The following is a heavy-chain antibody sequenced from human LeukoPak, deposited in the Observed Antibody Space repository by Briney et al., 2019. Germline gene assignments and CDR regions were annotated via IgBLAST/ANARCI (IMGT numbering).Heavy chain of an antibody. Sequence: SETLSLTCTVSGGSISSYYWSWIRQPAGKGLEWIGRISTSGSTNYNPSLNSRVTMSIDTSKNQFSLKLSSVTAADTAVYYCASSWPYYYYYMDVWGKGTTVTISS. V-gene: IGHV4-4*07. CDR2: ISTSGST. J-gene: IGHJ6*03. CDR3: ASSWPYYYYYMDV. D-gene: IGHD6-13*01. CDR1: GGSISSYY.